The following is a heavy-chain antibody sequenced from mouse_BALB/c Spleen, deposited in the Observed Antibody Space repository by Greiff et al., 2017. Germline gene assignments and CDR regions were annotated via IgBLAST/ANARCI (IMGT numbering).Heavy chain of an antibody. D-gene: IGHD1-1*01. V-gene: IGHV2-6-7*01. Sequence: VQVVESGPGLVAPSQSLSITCTVSGFSLTGYGVNWVRQPPGKGLEWLGMIWGDGSTDYNSALKSRLSISKDNSKSQVFLKMNSLQTDDTARYYCAREGNYYYGSSPYYAMDYWGQGTSVTVSS. CDR1: GFSLTGYG. J-gene: IGHJ4*01. CDR3: AREGNYYYGSSPYYAMDY. CDR2: IWGDGST.